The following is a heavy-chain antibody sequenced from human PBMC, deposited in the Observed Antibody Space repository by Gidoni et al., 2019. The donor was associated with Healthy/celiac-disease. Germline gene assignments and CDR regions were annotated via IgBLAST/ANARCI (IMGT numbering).Heavy chain of an antibody. CDR2: IYYSGST. D-gene: IGHD2-21*01. Sequence: QLQLQESGPGLVKPSETLSITCTVSGGSISSSSYYWGWIRQPPGKGLEWIGSIYYSGSTYYTPSLKSRVTISVDTSKNQFSLKLSSVTAADTAVYYCARVEGGDNYFDYWGQGTLVTVSS. CDR3: ARVEGGDNYFDY. V-gene: IGHV4-39*07. CDR1: GGSISSSSYY. J-gene: IGHJ4*02.